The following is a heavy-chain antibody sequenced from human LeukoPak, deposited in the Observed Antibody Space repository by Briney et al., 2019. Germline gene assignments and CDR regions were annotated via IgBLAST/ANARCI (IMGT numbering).Heavy chain of an antibody. V-gene: IGHV4-59*08. CDR1: GGSISGYY. J-gene: IGHJ4*02. D-gene: IGHD1-26*01. Sequence: SETLSLTCTVSGGSISGYYWSWIRQPPGKGLEWIGYIYYSGGTNYNPSLKSRVTMSVDTSENQFSLKLSSVTAADTAVYYCARHLVGATGTGPFDYWGQGTLVTVSS. CDR2: IYYSGGT. CDR3: ARHLVGATGTGPFDY.